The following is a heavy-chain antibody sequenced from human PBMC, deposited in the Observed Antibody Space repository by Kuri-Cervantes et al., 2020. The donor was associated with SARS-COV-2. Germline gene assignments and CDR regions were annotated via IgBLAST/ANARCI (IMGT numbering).Heavy chain of an antibody. CDR1: GFTVSSNY. Sequence: GGSLRLSCAASGFTVSSNYMSWVRQAPGKGLEWVSVIYSGGSTYYADSVKGRFTISRDNAKNSLYLQMNSLRAEDTAVYYCAKDFLSMIVVVINYFDYWGQGTLVTVSS. CDR3: AKDFLSMIVVVINYFDY. V-gene: IGHV3-53*05. J-gene: IGHJ4*02. CDR2: IYSGGST. D-gene: IGHD3-22*01.